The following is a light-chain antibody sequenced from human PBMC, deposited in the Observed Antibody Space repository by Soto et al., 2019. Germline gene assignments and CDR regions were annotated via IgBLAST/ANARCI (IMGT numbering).Light chain of an antibody. CDR1: QSISSW. J-gene: IGKJ1*01. Sequence: IQMTQSPSTLSASVGHRLTITCRASQSISSWLAWYQQKPGKAPKLLIYDASSLESGVPSRFSGSGSGTEFTLTISSLQPDDFATYYCQQYNSYSWTFGQGTNVDIK. V-gene: IGKV1-5*01. CDR3: QQYNSYSWT. CDR2: DAS.